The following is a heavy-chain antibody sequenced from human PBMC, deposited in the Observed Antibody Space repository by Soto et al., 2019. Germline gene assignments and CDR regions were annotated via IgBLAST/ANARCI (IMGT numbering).Heavy chain of an antibody. Sequence: EVQLVESGGGLVQPGGSLKLSCAASGFTFSGSAMHWVRQASGKGLEWVGRIRSKANSYATAYAASVKGRFTISRDDSKNTAYLQMNSRKTEDTAVYDCTRPGSSSWYLWFDPWGQETLVTVSS. J-gene: IGHJ5*02. CDR2: IRSKANSYAT. CDR1: GFTFSGSA. CDR3: TRPGSSSWYLWFDP. V-gene: IGHV3-73*01. D-gene: IGHD6-13*01.